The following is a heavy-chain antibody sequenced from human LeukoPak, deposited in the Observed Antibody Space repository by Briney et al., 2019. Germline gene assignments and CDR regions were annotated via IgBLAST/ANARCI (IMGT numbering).Heavy chain of an antibody. CDR1: GFSFSSYA. V-gene: IGHV3-23*01. J-gene: IGHJ4*02. Sequence: PGGSLRLSCAASGFSFSSYAMSWVRQAPGKGLEWVSAISGSGGSTYYADSVKGRFTISRDNSKNTLYLQMNSLRAEDTAVYYCAKDPALGLYFDYWGQGTLVTVSS. CDR2: ISGSGGST. D-gene: IGHD7-27*01. CDR3: AKDPALGLYFDY.